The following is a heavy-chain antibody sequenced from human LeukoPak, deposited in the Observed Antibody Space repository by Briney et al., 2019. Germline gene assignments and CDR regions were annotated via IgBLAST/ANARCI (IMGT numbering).Heavy chain of an antibody. D-gene: IGHD2-2*01. V-gene: IGHV1-69*05. Sequence: SVKVSCKASGGTFSSYAISWVRQAPGQGPEWMGGIIPIFGTANYAQKFQGRVTITTDESTSTAYMELSSLRSEDTAVYYCAAPGHCSSTSCESYFDYWGQGTLVTVSS. CDR2: IIPIFGTA. CDR1: GGTFSSYA. CDR3: AAPGHCSSTSCESYFDY. J-gene: IGHJ4*02.